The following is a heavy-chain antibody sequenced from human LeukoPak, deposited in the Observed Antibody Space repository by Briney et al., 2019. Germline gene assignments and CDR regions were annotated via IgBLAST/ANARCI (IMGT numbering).Heavy chain of an antibody. CDR2: ISSSRSYI. Sequence: GGSLRLSCAASGFTFSSYSMNWVRQAPGKGLEWVSSISSSRSYIYYADSVKGRFTISRDNAKNSLYLQMNSLRAEDTAVYYCARVTMVRGVYDAFDIWGQGTMVTVSS. CDR1: GFTFSSYS. J-gene: IGHJ3*02. CDR3: ARVTMVRGVYDAFDI. D-gene: IGHD3-10*01. V-gene: IGHV3-21*01.